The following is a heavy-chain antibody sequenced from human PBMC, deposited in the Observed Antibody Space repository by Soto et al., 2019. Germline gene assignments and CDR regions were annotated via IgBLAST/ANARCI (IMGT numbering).Heavy chain of an antibody. Sequence: EVQLVESGGGLVQPGGSLRLTCEASGFTFSTYWMSWVRQAPGKGLEWVADIRQDGSKKYFVDSVKGRFSVSRDNAKKSVYLQNSIMRAEASAIYYCRRGGSSGWHFDSWGQGTLVTVSS. CDR1: GFTFSTYW. J-gene: IGHJ4*02. D-gene: IGHD5-12*01. V-gene: IGHV3-7*03. CDR2: IRQDGSKK. CDR3: RRGGSSGWHFDS.